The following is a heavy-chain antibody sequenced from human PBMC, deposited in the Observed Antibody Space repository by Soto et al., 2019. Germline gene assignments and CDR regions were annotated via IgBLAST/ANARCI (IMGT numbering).Heavy chain of an antibody. D-gene: IGHD4-17*01. V-gene: IGHV4-59*01. CDR2: IYYSGST. CDR1: GGSISNYY. Sequence: QMQLQESGPRLVKPSETLSLTCTVSGGSISNYYWSWIRQPPGKELEWIAYIYYSGSTNYNPSLKSRVTISVATSKNQFSLKLSSVTAADTAVYYCARELSPVTNYGMDVWGQGTTVTVSS. CDR3: ARELSPVTNYGMDV. J-gene: IGHJ6*02.